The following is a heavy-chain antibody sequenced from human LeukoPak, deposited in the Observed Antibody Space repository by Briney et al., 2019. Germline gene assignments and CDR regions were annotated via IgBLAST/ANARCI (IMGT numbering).Heavy chain of an antibody. CDR3: ARTDMDYDFWSGTQGRFDP. J-gene: IGHJ5*02. CDR2: IYYSGST. Sequence: SETLSLTCTVSGGSISSYYWSWIRQPPGKGLEWIGYIYYSGSTNYNPSLKSRVTISVDTSKNQFSLKLSSVTAADTAVYYCARTDMDYDFWSGTQGRFDPWGQGTLVTVSS. CDR1: GGSISSYY. D-gene: IGHD3-3*01. V-gene: IGHV4-59*08.